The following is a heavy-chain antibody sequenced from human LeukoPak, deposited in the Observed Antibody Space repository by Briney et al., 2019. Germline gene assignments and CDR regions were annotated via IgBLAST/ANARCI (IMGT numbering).Heavy chain of an antibody. J-gene: IGHJ4*02. CDR3: AKGSHESHSSGWYGNLYYFDY. V-gene: IGHV3-30*02. CDR1: GFTFSTYW. D-gene: IGHD6-19*01. CDR2: IRYDGSNK. Sequence: PGGSLRLSCAASGFTFSTYWMSWVRQAPGKGLEWVAFIRYDGSNKYYADSVKGRFTISRDNSKNTLYLQMNSLRAEDTAVYYCAKGSHESHSSGWYGNLYYFDYWGQGTLVTVSS.